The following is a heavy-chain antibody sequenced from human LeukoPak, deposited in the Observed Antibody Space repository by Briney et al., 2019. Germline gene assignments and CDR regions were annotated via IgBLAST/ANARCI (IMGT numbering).Heavy chain of an antibody. CDR3: ARHKDYYYSYMDV. V-gene: IGHV4-39*01. J-gene: IGHJ6*03. CDR1: GGSISSSSYY. Sequence: SSETLSLTCTVSGGSISSSSYYWGWIRQPPGKGLEWIGSIYYSGSTYYNPSLKSRVTISVDTSKNQFSLKLSSVTAADTAVYYCARHKDYYYSYMDVWGKGTTVTISS. CDR2: IYYSGST.